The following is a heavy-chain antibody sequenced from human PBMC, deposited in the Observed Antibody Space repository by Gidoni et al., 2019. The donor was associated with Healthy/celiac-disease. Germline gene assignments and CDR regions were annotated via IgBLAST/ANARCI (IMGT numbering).Heavy chain of an antibody. D-gene: IGHD3-16*01. J-gene: IGHJ6*03. CDR3: ARDFARVLGELLGYIDV. CDR2: IIPILGIA. V-gene: IGHV1-69*09. CDR1: GSTFSSYA. Sequence: QVQLVQSGAEVKKPGCSVKVSCKASGSTFSSYAISWVRQAPGQGLEWMGRIIPILGIANYAQKFQRRVTITADQSTSTAYMELSSLRSEDTAVYYCARDFARVLGELLGYIDVWGKGTTFTVSS.